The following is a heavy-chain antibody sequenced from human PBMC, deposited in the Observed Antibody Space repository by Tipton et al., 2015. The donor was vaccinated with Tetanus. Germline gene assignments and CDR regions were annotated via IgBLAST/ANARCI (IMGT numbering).Heavy chain of an antibody. CDR3: AGEADCSGGSCFSGDFDN. CDR2: SWYDGTDQ. J-gene: IGHJ4*02. Sequence: SLRLSCAASGFIFSSYGIHWVRQAPGKGLEWVAVSWYDGTDQYYADSVKGRFTLSRDNSKNTLYLQMNSLRAEDTAVYYCAGEADCSGGSCFSGDFDNWGQGTQVTVSS. D-gene: IGHD2-15*01. V-gene: IGHV3-33*01. CDR1: GFIFSSYG.